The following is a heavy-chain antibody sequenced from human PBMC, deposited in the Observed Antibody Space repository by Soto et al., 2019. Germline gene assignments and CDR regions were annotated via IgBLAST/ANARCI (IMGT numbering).Heavy chain of an antibody. Sequence: ASVKVSCKASGYTFTNFDINWVRQAPGQGLEWMGWMVPQSGNTGYAQKFQGRVTMIRDTSITTAYMELTSLTSEDTAVYYCARDERYFDWSPPGVDYWGQGTLVTVSS. CDR1: GYTFTNFD. D-gene: IGHD3-9*01. CDR3: ARDERYFDWSPPGVDY. CDR2: MVPQSGNT. J-gene: IGHJ4*02. V-gene: IGHV1-8*01.